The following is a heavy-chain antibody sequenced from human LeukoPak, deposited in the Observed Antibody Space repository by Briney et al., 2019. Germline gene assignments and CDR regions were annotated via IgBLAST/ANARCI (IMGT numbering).Heavy chain of an antibody. Sequence: QSGGSLRLSCAASGFTFSSYAMHWVRQAPGKGLEWVAVISYDGSNKYYADSVKGRFTISRDNSKNTLYLQMNSLRAEDTAVYYCARVDGYDILTGRDDAFDIWGQGTMVTVSS. CDR1: GFTFSSYA. CDR2: ISYDGSNK. V-gene: IGHV3-30*04. CDR3: ARVDGYDILTGRDDAFDI. J-gene: IGHJ3*02. D-gene: IGHD3-9*01.